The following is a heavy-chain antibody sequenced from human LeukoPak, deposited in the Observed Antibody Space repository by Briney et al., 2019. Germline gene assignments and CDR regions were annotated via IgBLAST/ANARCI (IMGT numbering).Heavy chain of an antibody. CDR3: ARVRSGYCRCGSCYASLKPSRGFGYFDY. CDR2: ICNSGST. J-gene: IGHJ4*02. CDR1: GYSISSGYY. D-gene: IGHD2-15*01. V-gene: IGHV4-38-2*02. Sequence: PWETLSLTCTVSGYSISSGYYWGWLRPPPGEGLEWIGSICNSGSTYYNPSLKSRVTISVDKSKKQFSLKLSSVTAADTAVYYCARVRSGYCRCGSCYASLKPSRGFGYFDYWGQGTLVTVSS.